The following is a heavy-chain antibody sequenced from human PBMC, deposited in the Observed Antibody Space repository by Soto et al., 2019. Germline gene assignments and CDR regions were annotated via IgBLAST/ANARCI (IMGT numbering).Heavy chain of an antibody. D-gene: IGHD3-9*01. CDR1: GLTFSSYG. CDR2: IWDDGSNK. CDR3: ARPLLRYFDWLFSDAFDI. J-gene: IGHJ3*02. Sequence: GGSRRLSCAASGLTFSSYGMHWGRQAPGKGLEWVAVIWDDGSNKYYADSVKGRFTISRDNSKNTLYLQMNSLRAEDTAVYYCARPLLRYFDWLFSDAFDIWGQGTMVTVSS. V-gene: IGHV3-33*01.